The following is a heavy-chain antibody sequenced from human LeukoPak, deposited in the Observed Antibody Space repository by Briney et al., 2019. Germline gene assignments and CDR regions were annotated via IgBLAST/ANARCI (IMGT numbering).Heavy chain of an antibody. CDR1: GFTFSSYA. Sequence: GGSLRLSCAASGFTFSSYAMSWVRQVPGKRLEWVSAISSGAGTTGYADSVKGRFTISRVNSKSTIYLQMNSLRAEDTTIYYCAKDLEQSYSGWSTSYDAWGQGTLVTVSS. D-gene: IGHD6-19*01. J-gene: IGHJ5*02. CDR2: ISSGAGTT. V-gene: IGHV3-23*01. CDR3: AKDLEQSYSGWSTSYDA.